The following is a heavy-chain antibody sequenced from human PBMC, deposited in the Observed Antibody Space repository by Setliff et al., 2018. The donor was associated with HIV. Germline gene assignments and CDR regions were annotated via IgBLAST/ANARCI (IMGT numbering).Heavy chain of an antibody. Sequence: SETLSLTCTVSDDSINSGYFYWNWIRQLPEKGLEWIGYIYYNGLTDYNPSLQGRVTISMDMSKNKFSLNVNSVTAADTAVYYCARSNTSKSLDYWGQGTRVTVSS. CDR3: ARSNTSKSLDY. CDR2: IYYNGLT. CDR1: DDSINSGYFY. V-gene: IGHV4-30-4*08. D-gene: IGHD2-8*01. J-gene: IGHJ4*02.